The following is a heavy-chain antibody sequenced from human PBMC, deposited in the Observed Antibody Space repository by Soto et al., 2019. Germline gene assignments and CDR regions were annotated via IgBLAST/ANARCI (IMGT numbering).Heavy chain of an antibody. J-gene: IGHJ6*02. CDR1: GFTFSNAW. CDR2: IWYDGSNK. Sequence: GGSLRLSCAASGFTFSNAWMNWVRQAPGKGLEWVAVIWYDGSNKYYADSVKGRFTISRDNSKNTLYLQMNSLRAEDTAVYYCARGGDYDYYYYGMDVWGQGTTVTVSS. CDR3: ARGGDYDYYYYGMDV. V-gene: IGHV3-33*08. D-gene: IGHD4-17*01.